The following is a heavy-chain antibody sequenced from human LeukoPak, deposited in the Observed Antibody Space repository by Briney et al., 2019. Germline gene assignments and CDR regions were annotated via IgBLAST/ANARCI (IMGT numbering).Heavy chain of an antibody. Sequence: RGSLRLSWAASGFTFSSYWMQWVRQVPGNGLVGVSRIKCGADANDADSVTAHFTISTDNAKNTMYLQMNTLRDDDTAVYCCARGGDNFDYWGQGTLVTVSS. CDR1: GFTFSSYW. D-gene: IGHD2-21*02. CDR3: ARGGDNFDY. V-gene: IGHV3-74*01. CDR2: IKCGADA. J-gene: IGHJ4*02.